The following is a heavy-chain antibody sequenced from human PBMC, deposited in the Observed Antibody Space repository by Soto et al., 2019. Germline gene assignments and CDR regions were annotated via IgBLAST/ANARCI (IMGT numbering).Heavy chain of an antibody. CDR2: ISYDGSNK. V-gene: IGHV3-30*18. CDR3: AKDTDVDTAMAPTPVLGY. Sequence: QPGGSLRLSCAASGFTFSSYGMHWVRQAPGKGLEWVAVISYDGSNKYYADSVKGRFTISRDNSKNTLYLQMNSLRAEDTAVYYCAKDTDVDTAMAPTPVLGYWGQGTLVTVSS. J-gene: IGHJ4*02. D-gene: IGHD5-18*01. CDR1: GFTFSSYG.